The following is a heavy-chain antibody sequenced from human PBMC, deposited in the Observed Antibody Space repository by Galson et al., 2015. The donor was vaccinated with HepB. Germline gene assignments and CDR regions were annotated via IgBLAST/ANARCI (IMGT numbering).Heavy chain of an antibody. CDR3: AREGDPHIYWSALDF. Sequence: SLRLSCAGSGFIFRHHAMAWVRQAPGKGLEWVATIWVDGTNKFYADSVKGRFTISRDNSKNTLSLQMNSLRADDTAVYYCAREGDPHIYWSALDFWGQGILVTVSS. CDR2: IWVDGTNK. V-gene: IGHV3-33*01. CDR1: GFIFRHHA. J-gene: IGHJ4*02. D-gene: IGHD3-3*01.